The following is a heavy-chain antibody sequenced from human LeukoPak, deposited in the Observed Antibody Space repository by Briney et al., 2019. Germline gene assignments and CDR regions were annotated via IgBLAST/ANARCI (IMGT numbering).Heavy chain of an antibody. Sequence: GGSLRLSCAASGFTFNSYGTHWVRQAPGKGLEWVAVIWYDGSNEYYADSVKGRFTISRDNSKNTLYLQMNSLRAEDTAVYYCAGDYGEYYYGMDVWGQGTTVTVSS. V-gene: IGHV3-33*01. CDR1: GFTFNSYG. J-gene: IGHJ6*02. CDR3: AGDYGEYYYGMDV. D-gene: IGHD4-17*01. CDR2: IWYDGSNE.